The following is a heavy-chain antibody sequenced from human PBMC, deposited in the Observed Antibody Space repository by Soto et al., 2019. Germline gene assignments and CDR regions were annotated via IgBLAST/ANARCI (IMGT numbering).Heavy chain of an antibody. D-gene: IGHD2-15*01. CDR2: IWSDGSDE. V-gene: IGHV3-33*01. CDR1: GFIFSNYG. CDR3: ARVGCSGGTCYNWFDP. Sequence: GGSLRLSCAASGFIFSNYGMHWVRQPPGKGLEWVAVIWSDGSDERYADSVAGRFSISRDNSKNMLYLQMNSLRVEDTALYYCARVGCSGGTCYNWFDPWGQGTLVTVSS. J-gene: IGHJ5*02.